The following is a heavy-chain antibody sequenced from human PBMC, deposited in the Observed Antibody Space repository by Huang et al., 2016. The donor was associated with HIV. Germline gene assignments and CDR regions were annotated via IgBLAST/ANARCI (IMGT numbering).Heavy chain of an antibody. Sequence: EVQLVESGGGLIPPGGSLGLSCAASGFSFSSYIMNWVRQARGKGLDLVSNISSSSSTYYADSVKGRFTISRDNAKNSLYLQMNSLRDEDTAVYYCARSYCSSTSCRNLDYWGQGTLVTVSS. J-gene: IGHJ4*02. CDR2: ISSSSST. D-gene: IGHD2-2*01. CDR3: ARSYCSSTSCRNLDY. V-gene: IGHV3-48*02. CDR1: GFSFSSYI.